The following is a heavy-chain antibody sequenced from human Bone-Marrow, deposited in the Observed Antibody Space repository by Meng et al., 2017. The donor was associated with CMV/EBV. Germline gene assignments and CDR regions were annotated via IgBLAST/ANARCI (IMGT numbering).Heavy chain of an antibody. Sequence: SETLSLTCTVSGGSISGGSISTYSWTWIRQPPGKGLEWIGYIYYSGSTNYNPSLKSRVTISVDTSKNQFSLKLTSVTAADTAVCYCARYCRSSSCYPYYYYGVDVWGQGTTVTVSS. CDR3: ARYCRSSSCYPYYYYGVDV. V-gene: IGHV4-61*01. CDR1: GGSISGGSISTYS. J-gene: IGHJ6*02. D-gene: IGHD2-2*01. CDR2: IYYSGST.